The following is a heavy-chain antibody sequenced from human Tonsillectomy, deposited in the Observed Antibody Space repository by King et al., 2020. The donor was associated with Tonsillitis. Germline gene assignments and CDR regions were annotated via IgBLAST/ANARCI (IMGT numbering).Heavy chain of an antibody. CDR2: IYYSGST. D-gene: IGHD6-13*01. CDR1: GGSISSSSYY. J-gene: IGHJ2*01. Sequence: QLQESGPGLVKPSETLSLTCTVSGGSISSSSYYWGWIRQPPGKGLEWIGSIYYSGSTYYNPSLKSRVTISVDTSKNQFSLKLSSVTAADTAVYYCARHRYSSSWPGEDYWYFDLWGRGTLVTVS. CDR3: ARHRYSSSWPGEDYWYFDL. V-gene: IGHV4-39*01.